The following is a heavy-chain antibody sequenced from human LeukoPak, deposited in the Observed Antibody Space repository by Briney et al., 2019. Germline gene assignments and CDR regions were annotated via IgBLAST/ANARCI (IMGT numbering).Heavy chain of an antibody. CDR3: ARAAQYCSSTSCYEWFDP. CDR2: ISSSSSYI. CDR1: GFTFSSYS. J-gene: IGHJ5*02. V-gene: IGHV3-21*01. D-gene: IGHD2-2*01. Sequence: GGSLRLSCAASGFTFSSYSMNWVRQAPGKGLEWVSSISSSSSYIYYADSVKGRFTISRDNAKNSLYLQMNSLGAEDTAVYYCARAAQYCSSTSCYEWFDPWGQGTLVTVSS.